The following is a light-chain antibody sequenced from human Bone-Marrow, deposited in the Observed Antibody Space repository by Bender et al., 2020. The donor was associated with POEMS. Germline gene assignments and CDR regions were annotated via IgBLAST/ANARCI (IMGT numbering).Light chain of an antibody. CDR2: SSH. CDR1: SSNIGAHA. Sequence: QSVLTQPPSASGTPGQRVTISCSGGSSNIGAHAVNWYQHLPGKAPKLLIHSSHRRPSEVPDRFSGSRSGTSASLAISGLQSEDEADYYCAVWDDSLNGWVFGGGTKLTVL. J-gene: IGLJ3*02. V-gene: IGLV1-44*01. CDR3: AVWDDSLNGWV.